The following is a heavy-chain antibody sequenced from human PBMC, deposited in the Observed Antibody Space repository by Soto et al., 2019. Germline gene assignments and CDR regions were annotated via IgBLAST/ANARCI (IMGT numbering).Heavy chain of an antibody. J-gene: IGHJ6*02. Sequence: PPETLSLTCTVSGGSISSSSYYWGWIRQPPGKGLEWIGSIHYSGSTYYNPSLKSRVTISVDTSKNQFSLKLSSVTAADTAVYYCARRCWSRDPASYYGMDVWGQGTTVTGSS. CDR1: GGSISSSSYY. V-gene: IGHV4-39*01. CDR2: IHYSGST. D-gene: IGHD6-13*01. CDR3: ARRCWSRDPASYYGMDV.